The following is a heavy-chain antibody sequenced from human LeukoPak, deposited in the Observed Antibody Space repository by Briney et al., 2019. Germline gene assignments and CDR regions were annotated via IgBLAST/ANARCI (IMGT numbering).Heavy chain of an antibody. CDR1: GGSISSYY. CDR3: ARVGYDSSGGYFDY. V-gene: IGHV4-4*07. D-gene: IGHD3-22*01. J-gene: IGHJ4*02. Sequence: SETLSLTCTVPGGSISSYYWSWVRQPAGKGLGWIGRIYTSGSTNYNPYLKSRVTMSVDTSKNQFSLKLSSVTAADTAVYYCARVGYDSSGGYFDYWGQGTLVTVSS. CDR2: IYTSGST.